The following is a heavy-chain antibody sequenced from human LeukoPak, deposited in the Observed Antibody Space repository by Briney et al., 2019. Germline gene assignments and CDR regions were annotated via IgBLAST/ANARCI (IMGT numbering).Heavy chain of an antibody. CDR3: AKDASTGSAKQYYYYYMDV. CDR2: ISYDGSNK. Sequence: GGSLRLSCAASGFTFSSYAMHWVRQAPGKGLEWVAVISYDGSNKYYADSVKGRFTISRDNSKNTLYLQMNSLRAEDTAVYYCAKDASTGSAKQYYYYYMDVWGKGTTVTISS. D-gene: IGHD1-1*01. V-gene: IGHV3-30*04. J-gene: IGHJ6*03. CDR1: GFTFSSYA.